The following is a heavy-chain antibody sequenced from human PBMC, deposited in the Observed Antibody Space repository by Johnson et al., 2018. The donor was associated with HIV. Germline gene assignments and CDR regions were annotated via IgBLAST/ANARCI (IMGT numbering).Heavy chain of an antibody. CDR2: IYSGGST. V-gene: IGHV3-53*01. CDR1: GFTVSSNY. CDR3: ASAGRNFWSGYDAFDI. D-gene: IGHD3-3*01. J-gene: IGHJ3*02. Sequence: MQLVESGGGLIQPGGSLRLSCAASGFTVSSNYMSWVRQAPGKGLEWVSVIYSGGSTYYADSVKGRFTISRDNSKNTLYLQMNRLRAEDTAVYYCASAGRNFWSGYDAFDIWGQGTMVTVSS.